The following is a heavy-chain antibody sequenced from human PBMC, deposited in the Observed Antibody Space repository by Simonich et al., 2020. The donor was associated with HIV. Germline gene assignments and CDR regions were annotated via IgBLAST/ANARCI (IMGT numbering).Heavy chain of an antibody. V-gene: IGHV4-34*01. J-gene: IGHJ4*02. CDR1: GGSFSGYY. Sequence: QVQLQQWGAGLLKPSETLSLNCAVYGGSFSGYYWSWISQPPGKGLAWIGEINNIGGTTANPPTKSRVTISVDTAKNQFSLKVTSVTAADTALYYCARGKRISMDRGVIHPLFDYWGQGTLVTVSS. D-gene: IGHD3-10*01. CDR2: INNIGGT. CDR3: ARGKRISMDRGVIHPLFDY.